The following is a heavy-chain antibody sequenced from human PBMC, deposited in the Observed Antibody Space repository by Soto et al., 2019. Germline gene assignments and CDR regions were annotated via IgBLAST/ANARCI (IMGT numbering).Heavy chain of an antibody. J-gene: IGHJ6*02. Sequence: QVQLVQSGAEVKKPGSSVKVSCKASGGTFSSYAINWVRQAPGQGLEWMGGIIPIFGTANYAQKFQGRVTITADESTSTVYMELSSLRSEDTAVYYCARGSGGSSYYYYGMDVWGQGTTVTVSS. CDR1: GGTFSSYA. CDR3: ARGSGGSSYYYYGMDV. V-gene: IGHV1-69*12. CDR2: IIPIFGTA. D-gene: IGHD2-15*01.